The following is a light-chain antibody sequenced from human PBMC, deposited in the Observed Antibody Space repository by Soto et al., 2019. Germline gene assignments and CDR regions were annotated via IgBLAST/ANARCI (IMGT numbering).Light chain of an antibody. Sequence: QSVLTQPASVSGSPGQSITLSFTGTSSVVGAYNYVSWYQQHPGKAPKLMIYDVSNRPSGVSNRFSGSKSGNTASLTISGLQAEDEADYFCSSYTVSSTSVFGTGTKVTVL. J-gene: IGLJ1*01. CDR2: DVS. V-gene: IGLV2-14*01. CDR3: SSYTVSSTSV. CDR1: SSVVGAYNY.